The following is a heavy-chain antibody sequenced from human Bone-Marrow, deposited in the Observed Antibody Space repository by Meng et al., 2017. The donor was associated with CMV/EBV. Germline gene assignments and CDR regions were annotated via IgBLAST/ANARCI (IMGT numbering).Heavy chain of an antibody. CDR3: AKDRVVYDFSYGMDV. Sequence: LSLTCAASGFTFDDYAIHWVRQVPGRGLEWVSVINWNSATIRYADSVKGRFTISRDNAKNSVYLQMNSLRAEDMALYYCAKDRVVYDFSYGMDVWGQGTTVTVSS. D-gene: IGHD3-3*01. J-gene: IGHJ6*02. CDR2: INWNSATI. CDR1: GFTFDDYA. V-gene: IGHV3-9*03.